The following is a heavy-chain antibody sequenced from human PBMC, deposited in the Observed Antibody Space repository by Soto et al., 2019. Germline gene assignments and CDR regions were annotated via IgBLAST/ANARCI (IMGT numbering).Heavy chain of an antibody. J-gene: IGHJ6*02. D-gene: IGHD2-8*01. CDR1: GGSFSGYY. CDR3: ARANIVLMVYANRYYYYGMDV. V-gene: IGHV4-34*01. CDR2: INHSGST. Sequence: TENLSLTCAVYGGSFSGYYWSWIRQPPGKRLEWIGEINHSGSTNYNPSLKSRATISVDTSKKQFSLKLSSVTAADTAVYYCARANIVLMVYANRYYYYGMDVWGQGTTVT.